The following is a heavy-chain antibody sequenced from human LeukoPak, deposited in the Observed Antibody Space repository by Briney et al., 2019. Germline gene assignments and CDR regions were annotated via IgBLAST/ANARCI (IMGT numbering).Heavy chain of an antibody. D-gene: IGHD3-22*01. CDR3: AKGSYYDSSGSFYFDY. CDR1: EFDFSFYW. CDR2: ILPDGSKK. J-gene: IGHJ4*02. Sequence: PGGSLRLSCAASEFDFSFYWMTWVRQAPGKGLEWLANILPDGSKKYYLDSVKGRFTISRDNSKNTLYVQVNSLGTEDTAAYYCAKGSYYDSSGSFYFDYWGQGTLVTVSS. V-gene: IGHV3-7*03.